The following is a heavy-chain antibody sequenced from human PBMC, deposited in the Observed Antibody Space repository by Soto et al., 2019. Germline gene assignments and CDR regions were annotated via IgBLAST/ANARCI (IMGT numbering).Heavy chain of an antibody. D-gene: IGHD2-2*01. J-gene: IGHJ4*02. CDR2: VSAYNGNT. V-gene: IGHV1-18*01. Sequence: QVQLVQSGAEVKKPGASVKVSCKASGYTFPSYGFSWVRQAPGQGLEWMGWVSAYNGNTNYAQMFQGRVTMTTDTSTSTAYMELRSLTSDDTAVYFCARDPYCSTTSCRPRFDYWGQGTLVTVSS. CDR1: GYTFPSYG. CDR3: ARDPYCSTTSCRPRFDY.